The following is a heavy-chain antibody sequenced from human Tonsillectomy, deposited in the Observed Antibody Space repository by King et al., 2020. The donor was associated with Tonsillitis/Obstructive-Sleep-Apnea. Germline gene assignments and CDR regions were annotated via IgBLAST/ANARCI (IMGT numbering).Heavy chain of an antibody. CDR2: ISYDGSNK. CDR3: ARSEGWELPYYYYMDV. Sequence: VQLVESGGGVVQPGRSLRLSCAASGFTFSSYAMHWVRQAPGKGLEWLAVISYDGSNKYYADSVKGRFTISRDNSKNTLYLQMNSLRAEDTAVYYCARSEGWELPYYYYMDVWGKGTTVTVSS. D-gene: IGHD1-26*01. V-gene: IGHV3-30*04. J-gene: IGHJ6*03. CDR1: GFTFSSYA.